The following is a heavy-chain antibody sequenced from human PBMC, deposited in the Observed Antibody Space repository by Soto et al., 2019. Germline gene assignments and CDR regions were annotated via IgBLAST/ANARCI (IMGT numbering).Heavy chain of an antibody. CDR2: IYYSGST. CDR1: GGSISSGGYY. J-gene: IGHJ4*02. Sequence: QVQLQESGPGLVKPSQTLSLTCTVSGGSISSGGYYWSWIRQHPGKGLEWIGYIYYSGSTYYNPSLKSRVTISVDTSKNQFSLKLSSVTAADTAVYCCARAAYYDILTGRYFDYWGQGTLVTVSS. D-gene: IGHD3-9*01. CDR3: ARAAYYDILTGRYFDY. V-gene: IGHV4-31*03.